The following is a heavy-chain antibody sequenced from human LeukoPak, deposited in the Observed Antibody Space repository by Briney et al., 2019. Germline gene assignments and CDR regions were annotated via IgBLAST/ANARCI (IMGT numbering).Heavy chain of an antibody. J-gene: IGHJ4*02. CDR3: ARGALLDSSGYMNSDFDY. CDR2: IGTAGDT. CDR1: GFTFSSYD. Sequence: GGSLRLSCAASGFTFSSYDMHWVRQATGKGLEWVSAIGTAGDTYCPGSVKGRLTISRENAKNSLYLQMNSLRAGDTAVYYCARGALLDSSGYMNSDFDYWGQGTLVTVSS. D-gene: IGHD3-22*01. V-gene: IGHV3-13*01.